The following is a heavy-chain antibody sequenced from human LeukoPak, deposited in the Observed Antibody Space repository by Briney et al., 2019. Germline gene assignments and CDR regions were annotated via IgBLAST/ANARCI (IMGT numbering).Heavy chain of an antibody. CDR1: GGSISSGGYS. D-gene: IGHD4-17*01. Sequence: SETLSLTCAVSGGSISSGGYSWSWIRQPPGKGLEWIGYIYHSGSTYCNPSLKSRVTISVDRSKNQFSLKLSSVTAADTAVYYCARAYGDYVDWFDPWGQGTLVTVSP. J-gene: IGHJ5*02. V-gene: IGHV4-30-2*01. CDR3: ARAYGDYVDWFDP. CDR2: IYHSGST.